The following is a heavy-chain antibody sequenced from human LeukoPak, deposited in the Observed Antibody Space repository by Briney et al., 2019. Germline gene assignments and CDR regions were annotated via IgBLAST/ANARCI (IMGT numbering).Heavy chain of an antibody. Sequence: GGSLRLSCVASGSTFSNYWMLWVRQAPGKGLMWVSLISTDGKSTRYAESVKGRFTISRDNAKNALYLQMDILRVEDTALYFCVRDYQFIQEVWGQGTTVTVSS. CDR3: VRDYQFIQEV. V-gene: IGHV3-74*01. CDR2: ISTDGKST. J-gene: IGHJ6*02. D-gene: IGHD2-2*01. CDR1: GSTFSNYW.